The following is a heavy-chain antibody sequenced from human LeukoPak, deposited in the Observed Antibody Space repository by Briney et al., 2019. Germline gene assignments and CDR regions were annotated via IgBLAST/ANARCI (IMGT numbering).Heavy chain of an antibody. CDR2: IYYSGST. CDR3: ARDADDSSGYLLRH. D-gene: IGHD3-22*01. J-gene: IGHJ4*02. V-gene: IGHV4-31*03. CDR1: GGSISSGGYY. Sequence: SETLSLTCTVSGGSISSGGYYWSWIGQHPGKGLEWIGYIYYSGSTYYNPSLKSRVTISVDTSKNQFSLKLSSVTAADTAVYYCARDADDSSGYLLRHWGQGTLVTVSS.